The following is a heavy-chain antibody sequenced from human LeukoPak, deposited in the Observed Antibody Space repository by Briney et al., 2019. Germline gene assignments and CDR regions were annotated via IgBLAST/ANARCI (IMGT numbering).Heavy chain of an antibody. J-gene: IGHJ4*02. Sequence: GGSLRLSCAASGFTFSSPAMSWVRQTPGKGLEWVSSITPSGDGTYYAASVEGRFTISRDNSKNTLYLQMDSLRADDTAKYYCAKDSPVATWWGQGTLVTVSS. CDR1: GFTFSSPA. CDR3: AKDSPVATW. V-gene: IGHV3-23*01. CDR2: ITPSGDGT. D-gene: IGHD1-26*01.